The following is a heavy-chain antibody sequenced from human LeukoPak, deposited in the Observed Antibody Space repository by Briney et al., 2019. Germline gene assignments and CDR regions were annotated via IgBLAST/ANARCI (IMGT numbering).Heavy chain of an antibody. D-gene: IGHD3-9*01. CDR3: ARVGTLYYDILTGYYTDNWFDP. J-gene: IGHJ5*02. V-gene: IGHV4-59*01. CDR1: GGSISRYY. CDR2: IYCSGST. Sequence: PSETLSLTCTVSGGSISRYYWSWIRQPPGKGLEWIGYIYCSGSTNYNPSLKSRVTISVDTSKNQFSLKLSSVTAADTAVYYCARVGTLYYDILTGYYTDNWFDPWGQGTLVTVSS.